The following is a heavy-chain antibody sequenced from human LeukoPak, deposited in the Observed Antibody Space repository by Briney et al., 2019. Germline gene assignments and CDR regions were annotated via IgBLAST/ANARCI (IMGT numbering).Heavy chain of an antibody. D-gene: IGHD3-10*01. Sequence: GGSLRLSCAASGYNFSSFPMSWVRQAPGKGLEWMSATSDSGYTTYYADSVKGRFTISRDNSKNPLVLQMNSLRAEDTAVYYCAGGGMNWFGFDCWGQGSLVTVSS. CDR2: TSDSGYTT. V-gene: IGHV3-23*01. J-gene: IGHJ4*02. CDR1: GYNFSSFP. CDR3: AGGGMNWFGFDC.